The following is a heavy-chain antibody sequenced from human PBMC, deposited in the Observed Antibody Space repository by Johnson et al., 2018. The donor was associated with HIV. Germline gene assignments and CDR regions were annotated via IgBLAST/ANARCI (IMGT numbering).Heavy chain of an antibody. D-gene: IGHD3-3*01. CDR1: GFTFSDYY. J-gene: IGHJ3*02. V-gene: IGHV3-23*04. CDR2: ISGSGGST. CDR3: TRRSPYDAFDI. Sequence: VQLVESGGGFVKPGGSLRLPCPASGFTFSDYYMSWIRQAPGKGLEWVSAISGSGGSTYYADSVKGRFTISRDNSKNTLYLQMNSLRAEDTAVYYCTRRSPYDAFDIWGQGTMVTVSS.